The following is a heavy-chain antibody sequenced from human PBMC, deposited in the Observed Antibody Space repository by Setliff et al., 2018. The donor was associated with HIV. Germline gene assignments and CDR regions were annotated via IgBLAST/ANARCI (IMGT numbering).Heavy chain of an antibody. CDR2: TRSKTYGGTT. V-gene: IGHV3-49*04. CDR1: GFTFGDFA. D-gene: IGHD5-18*01. CDR3: TRLRGYSYGSASYYYYYMDV. J-gene: IGHJ6*03. Sequence: GGSLRLSCTASGFTFGDFAMNWVRQAPGKGLEWVGCTRSKTYGGTTEYAASVKGRFTISRDESKSIACLQMNSLKTEDTAVYYCTRLRGYSYGSASYYYYYMDVWGKGTTVTVSS.